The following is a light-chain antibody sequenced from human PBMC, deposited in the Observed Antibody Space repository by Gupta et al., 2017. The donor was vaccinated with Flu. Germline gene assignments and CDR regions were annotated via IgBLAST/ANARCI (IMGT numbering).Light chain of an antibody. CDR2: DDS. J-gene: IGLJ3*02. CDR1: NIGRKS. V-gene: IGLV3-21*02. Sequence: SYVLTQPPSVSAAPGQTVRITCGGNNIGRKSVHWYQQKPGQAPALVVNDDSDRPSGIPERFSGSNSGNTATLTIRRVEVDDEADYYCQVWDNLFDPVVFGGGTTLTVL. CDR3: QVWDNLFDPVV.